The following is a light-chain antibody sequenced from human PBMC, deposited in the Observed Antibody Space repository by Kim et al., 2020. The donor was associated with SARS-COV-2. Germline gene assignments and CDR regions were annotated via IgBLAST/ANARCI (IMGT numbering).Light chain of an antibody. J-gene: IGLJ2*01. V-gene: IGLV1-40*01. CDR2: GNT. CDR3: QSSDSSLGGVV. CDR1: RFNIEAGHD. Sequence: RITVSYTGSRFNIEAGHDVHWHPQLPGTAPNLLIYGNTNRPSGVPDRFSGSKSGTSASLAISGLQAEDEADYFCQSSDSSLGGVVFGGGTQLTVL.